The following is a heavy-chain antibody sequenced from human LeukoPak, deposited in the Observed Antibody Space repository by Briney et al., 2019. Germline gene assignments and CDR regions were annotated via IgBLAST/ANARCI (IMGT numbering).Heavy chain of an antibody. J-gene: IGHJ4*02. V-gene: IGHV3-30*02. Sequence: PGGSLRLSCAASGFIFSSYGMHWVRQAPGKGLEWVAFIRYDGSNKYYADSVKGRFTISRDNSKNTLYLQMNSLGAEDTAMYYCAKKGYYASGSYFDYWGQGTLVTVSS. D-gene: IGHD3-10*01. CDR3: AKKGYYASGSYFDY. CDR2: IRYDGSNK. CDR1: GFIFSSYG.